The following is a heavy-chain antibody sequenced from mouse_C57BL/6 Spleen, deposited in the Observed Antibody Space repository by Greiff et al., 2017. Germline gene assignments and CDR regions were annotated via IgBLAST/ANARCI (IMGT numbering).Heavy chain of an antibody. D-gene: IGHD2-2*01. CDR1: GYAFSSYW. J-gene: IGHJ4*01. Sequence: QVQLQQSGAELVKPGASVKISCKASGYAFSSYWMNWVKQRPGKGLEWIGQIYPGDGDTNYNGKFKGKATLTADKSSSTAYMQLSSRTPEDSAVYFCARRGGMVTTPYAMDYWGQGTSVTVSS. CDR3: ARRGGMVTTPYAMDY. V-gene: IGHV1-80*01. CDR2: IYPGDGDT.